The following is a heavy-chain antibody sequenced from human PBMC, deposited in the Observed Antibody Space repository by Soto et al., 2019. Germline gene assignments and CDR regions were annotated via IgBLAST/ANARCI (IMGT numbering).Heavy chain of an antibody. CDR3: ARMATSGTLNWFDP. CDR1: GYAFSNND. Sequence: ASVKVSCKASGYAFSNNDISWVRQSTGQGLEWTGWMNPNSGNGGYAQKFQGRVTMTRDTSTSTAYMELSSLASDDTAIYYCARMATSGTLNWFDPWGQGTLVTVSS. V-gene: IGHV1-8*01. CDR2: MNPNSGNG. J-gene: IGHJ5*02.